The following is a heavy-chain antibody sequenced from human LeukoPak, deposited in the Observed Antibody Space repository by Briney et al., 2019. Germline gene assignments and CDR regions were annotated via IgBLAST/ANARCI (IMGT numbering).Heavy chain of an antibody. V-gene: IGHV3-23*01. CDR1: GITFSNYA. Sequence: GGSLRLSCVASGITFSNYAVSWVRQAPEKGLDWVSVISGSAHKIRYADSVKGRFTISRDNSENIVYLRMNNLRVEDTAVYYCAKTRPLDSSSWSHGDYWGQGTLVTVSS. CDR3: AKTRPLDSSSWSHGDY. J-gene: IGHJ4*02. CDR2: ISGSAHKI. D-gene: IGHD6-13*01.